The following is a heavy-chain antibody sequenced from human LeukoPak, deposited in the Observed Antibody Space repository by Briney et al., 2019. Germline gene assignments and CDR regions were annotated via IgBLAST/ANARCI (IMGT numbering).Heavy chain of an antibody. Sequence: SETLSLTRAVYGGSFSGYYWSWIRQPPGKGLEWIGEINHSGSTNYNPSLKSRVTISVDTSKNQFSLKLSSVTAADTAVYYCARGLGDVDYWGQGTLVTVSS. CDR3: ARGLGDVDY. CDR1: GGSFSGYY. J-gene: IGHJ4*02. V-gene: IGHV4-34*01. CDR2: INHSGST. D-gene: IGHD2-21*01.